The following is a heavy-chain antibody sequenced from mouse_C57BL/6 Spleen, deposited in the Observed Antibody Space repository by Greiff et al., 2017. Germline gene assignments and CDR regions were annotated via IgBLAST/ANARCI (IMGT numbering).Heavy chain of an antibody. CDR3: ARRKEGLGYFDV. CDR1: GYTFTSYW. J-gene: IGHJ1*03. V-gene: IGHV1-50*01. CDR2: IDPSDSYT. Sequence: QVQLQQPGAELVKPGASVKLSCKASGYTFTSYWMQWVKQRPGQGLEWIGEIDPSDSYTNYNQKFKGKATLTVDTSSSTAYMQLSSLTSEDSAVYYCARRKEGLGYFDVWGTGTTVTVSS.